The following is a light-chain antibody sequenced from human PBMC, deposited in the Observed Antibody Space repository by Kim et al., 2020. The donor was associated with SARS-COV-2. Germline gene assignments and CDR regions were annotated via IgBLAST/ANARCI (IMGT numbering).Light chain of an antibody. V-gene: IGKV3-15*01. CDR2: GAS. J-gene: IGKJ4*01. Sequence: EIVMTQSPATLSVSPGERATLSCRASQSVSSNLAWYQQKPGQAPRLLIYGASTRAPGIPARFSGSGSGTDFTLTIYSLQSEDFAVYYCHQYNDWPPLTFGGGNKVDIK. CDR3: HQYNDWPPLT. CDR1: QSVSSN.